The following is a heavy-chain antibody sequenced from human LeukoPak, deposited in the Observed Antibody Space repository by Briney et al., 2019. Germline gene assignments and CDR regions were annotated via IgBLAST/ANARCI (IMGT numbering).Heavy chain of an antibody. J-gene: IGHJ4*02. CDR3: ARGGYSSSWYHFDY. Sequence: GGSLRLSCAASGFTVSSNYMSWVRQAPGKGLEWVPVIYSGGTTNYADSVKGRFTISGDNSKNTLFLQMNSLRAEDTAVYYCARGGYSSSWYHFDYWGQGTLVTVSS. D-gene: IGHD6-13*01. CDR2: IYSGGTT. CDR1: GFTVSSNY. V-gene: IGHV3-53*01.